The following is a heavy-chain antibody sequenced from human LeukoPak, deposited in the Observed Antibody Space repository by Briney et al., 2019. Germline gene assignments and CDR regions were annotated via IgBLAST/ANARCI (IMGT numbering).Heavy chain of an antibody. D-gene: IGHD6-6*01. CDR1: GFTFSSYA. Sequence: GGSLRLSCAASGFTFSSYAMHWVRQAPGKGLEWVAVISYDGSNKYYADSVKGRFTISRDNSKNTLYLQMNSLRAEDTAVYYCARAARERGVSSIAARPPDYWGQGTLVTVSS. CDR3: ARAARERGVSSIAARPPDY. V-gene: IGHV3-30-3*01. CDR2: ISYDGSNK. J-gene: IGHJ4*02.